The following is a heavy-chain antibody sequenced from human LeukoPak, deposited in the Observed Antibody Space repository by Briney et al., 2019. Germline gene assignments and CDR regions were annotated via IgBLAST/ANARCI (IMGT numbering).Heavy chain of an antibody. CDR1: GFTFDNFA. J-gene: IGHJ4*02. CDR2: ITGSGGST. CDR3: ARELFDFDY. D-gene: IGHD3-10*01. Sequence: GGSLRLSCAPSGFTFDNFAMTWVRQAPGKGLEWVSEITGSGGSTYYADSVKGRLTISRDNSKNTLYLQMNSLRAEDTAIYYCARELFDFDYWGQGTLVTVSS. V-gene: IGHV3-23*01.